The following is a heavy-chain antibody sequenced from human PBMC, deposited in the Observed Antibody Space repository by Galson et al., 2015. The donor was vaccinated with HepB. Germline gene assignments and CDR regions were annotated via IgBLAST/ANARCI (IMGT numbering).Heavy chain of an antibody. J-gene: IGHJ6*02. CDR1: GFTFSSYG. CDR2: IWYDGSNE. D-gene: IGHD6-19*01. V-gene: IGHV3-33*03. CDR3: AKDIRAVAGTYYGVDV. Sequence: SLRLSCAASGFTFSSYGMHWVRQAPGKGLEWVAVIWYDGSNEYYADSVKGRFTISRDNAKNSLYLQMNSLRAEDTALYYCAKDIRAVAGTYYGVDVWGQGTTVTVSS.